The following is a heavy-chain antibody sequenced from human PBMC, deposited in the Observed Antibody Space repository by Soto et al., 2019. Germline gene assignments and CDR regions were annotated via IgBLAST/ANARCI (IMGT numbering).Heavy chain of an antibody. V-gene: IGHV3-30-3*01. CDR3: ARGWEIAVAGASFDY. CDR2: ISYDGSNK. Sequence: QVQLVESGGGVVQPGRSLRLSCAASGFTFSSYAMHWVRQAPGKGLEWVAVISYDGSNKYYADSVKGRFTISRDNSKTTLYLQMNSLRAEDTAVYYCARGWEIAVAGASFDYWGQGTLVTVSS. D-gene: IGHD6-19*01. CDR1: GFTFSSYA. J-gene: IGHJ4*02.